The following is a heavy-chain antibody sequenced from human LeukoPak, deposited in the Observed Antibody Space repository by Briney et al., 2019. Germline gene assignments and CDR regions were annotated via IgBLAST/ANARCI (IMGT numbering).Heavy chain of an antibody. D-gene: IGHD4-17*01. CDR3: ARDHYGDSNYYMDV. V-gene: IGHV1-2*02. Sequence: ASVKVSCKASGYTFTGYYMHWVRQAPGQGLEWMGWINPNSGGTNYAQKFQGRVTMTRDTSISTAYMELSRLRSDDTAVYYCARDHYGDSNYYMDVWGKGTTVTVSS. CDR1: GYTFTGYY. CDR2: INPNSGGT. J-gene: IGHJ6*03.